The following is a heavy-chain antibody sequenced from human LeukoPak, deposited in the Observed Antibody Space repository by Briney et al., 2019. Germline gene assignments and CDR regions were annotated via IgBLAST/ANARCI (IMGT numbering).Heavy chain of an antibody. J-gene: IGHJ4*02. CDR2: IFSDGTT. Sequence: QSGGSLRLSCAASGFTVGSSFMTWVRQAPGKGLEWVSVIFSDGTTYYTDSVKGRFTISRDNSKNTLYLQLNSLSAEDTAVYYCAKTGGPWDWSQGTLVTVSS. D-gene: IGHD7-27*01. CDR3: AKTGGPWD. V-gene: IGHV3-53*01. CDR1: GFTVGSSF.